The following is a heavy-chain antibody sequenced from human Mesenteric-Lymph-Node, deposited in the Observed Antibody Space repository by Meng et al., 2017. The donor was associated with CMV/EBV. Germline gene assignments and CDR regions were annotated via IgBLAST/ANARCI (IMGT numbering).Heavy chain of an antibody. V-gene: IGHV1-69*04. CDR2: IIPILNIA. CDR3: ARDIVVVVAHGNYYYGMDV. D-gene: IGHD2-15*01. Sequence: KISCKSSGDTFSNHAVNWVRQAPGQGLEWMGRIIPILNIANYAQKFQGRVTITADKSTSTAYMELSSLRSEDTAVYYCARDIVVVVAHGNYYYGMDVWGQGTTVTVSS. J-gene: IGHJ6*02. CDR1: GDTFSNHA.